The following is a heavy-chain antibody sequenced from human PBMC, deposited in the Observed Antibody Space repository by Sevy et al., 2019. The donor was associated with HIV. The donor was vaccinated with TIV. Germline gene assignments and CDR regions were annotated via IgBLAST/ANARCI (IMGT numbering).Heavy chain of an antibody. D-gene: IGHD2-15*01. V-gene: IGHV3-23*01. Sequence: GGSLRLSCAASEFTFSSYAMSWVRQAPGKGLEWVSSISGSGRYTYYAESVEGRFTISRDNSKNTLYVQTNSLRAEDKAIYYCAKGFCSGGTCPRDYYYYGMDVWGQGTTVTVSS. J-gene: IGHJ6*02. CDR1: EFTFSSYA. CDR3: AKGFCSGGTCPRDYYYYGMDV. CDR2: ISGSGRYT.